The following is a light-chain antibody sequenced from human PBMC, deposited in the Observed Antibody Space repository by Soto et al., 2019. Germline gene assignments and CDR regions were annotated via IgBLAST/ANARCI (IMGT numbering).Light chain of an antibody. Sequence: QSVLTQPTSASGTPGQRVTISCSGSSSNIGTNTVIWYQQLPGAAPKLLIYSDNQRPSGVPDRFSGSKSGTSASLAISGLQSGDEADYYCAAWDVSLVVFGGGTQLTVL. CDR3: AAWDVSLVV. CDR1: SSNIGTNT. CDR2: SDN. V-gene: IGLV1-44*01. J-gene: IGLJ2*01.